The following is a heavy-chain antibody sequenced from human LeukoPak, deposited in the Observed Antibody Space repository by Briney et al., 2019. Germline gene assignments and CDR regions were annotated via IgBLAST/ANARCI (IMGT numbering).Heavy chain of an antibody. CDR3: ATEFAYSSSWYFDY. CDR1: GYTLTELS. J-gene: IGHJ4*02. CDR2: FDPEDGET. V-gene: IGHV1-24*01. D-gene: IGHD6-13*01. Sequence: ASVKVSCKVSGYTLTELSMHWERQAPGKGLEWMGGFDPEDGETIYAQKFQGRVTMTEDTSTDTAYMELSSLRSEDTAVYYCATEFAYSSSWYFDYWGQGTLVTVSS.